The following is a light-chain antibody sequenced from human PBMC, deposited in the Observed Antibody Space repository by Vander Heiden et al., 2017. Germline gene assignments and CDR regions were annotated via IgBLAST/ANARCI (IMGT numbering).Light chain of an antibody. V-gene: IGKV1-9*01. CDR1: QGISSY. CDR3: QQRNSDPPLFT. Sequence: DIKLTQSPSFLSASVGDRVTITCRASQGISSYLAWYQQKPGKAPKLLIYAASTLQSGVPSRFSGSGSGTEFTLTISSRQPEDFATYYCQQRNSDPPLFTFGHGTKVDIK. CDR2: AAS. J-gene: IGKJ3*01.